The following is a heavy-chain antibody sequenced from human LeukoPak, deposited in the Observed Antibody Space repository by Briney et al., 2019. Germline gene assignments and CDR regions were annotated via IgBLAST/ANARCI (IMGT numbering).Heavy chain of an antibody. Sequence: ASVKVSCKASGYTFTSYYMHWVRQAPGQGLEWMGIINPSGGSTSYAQKFQGRVTMTRDTSTSTVYMELSSLRSEDTAVYYCARTRPYSYGLTPNWFDPWGQGTPVTVSS. D-gene: IGHD5-18*01. V-gene: IGHV1-46*01. CDR3: ARTRPYSYGLTPNWFDP. CDR1: GYTFTSYY. J-gene: IGHJ5*02. CDR2: INPSGGST.